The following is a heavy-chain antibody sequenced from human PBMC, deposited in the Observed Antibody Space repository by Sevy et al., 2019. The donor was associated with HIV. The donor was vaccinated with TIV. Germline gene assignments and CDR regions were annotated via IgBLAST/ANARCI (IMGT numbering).Heavy chain of an antibody. CDR1: GYTFTGQY. J-gene: IGHJ4*02. D-gene: IGHD5-18*01. Sequence: ASLKVSCKASGYTFTGQYIHWVRQAPGQGLEWMGWINPNSGNTNYAQEFQGRVTMTRETSISTAYMELSGLKSDDTAVYYCSRDLRLRGYSYGCFDYWGQGTLVTVSS. CDR2: INPNSGNT. CDR3: SRDLRLRGYSYGCFDY. V-gene: IGHV1-2*02.